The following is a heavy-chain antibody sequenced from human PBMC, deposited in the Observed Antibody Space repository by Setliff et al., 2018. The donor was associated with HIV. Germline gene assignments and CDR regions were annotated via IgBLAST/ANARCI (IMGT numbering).Heavy chain of an antibody. CDR1: GGSIRSHY. V-gene: IGHV4-59*11. CDR2: VYYRAKTGATT. Sequence: KTSGTLSLTCSVSGGSIRSHYWSWIRQAPGKGLQWIGNVYYRAKTGATTDHNPSLRSRISISLDVSKNQLSLRLRSVTAADTAIYYCARDVAPPLAGDVWSGNGLWGQGTQVTVSS. J-gene: IGHJ4*02. CDR3: ARDVAPPLAGDVWSGNGL. D-gene: IGHD3-3*01.